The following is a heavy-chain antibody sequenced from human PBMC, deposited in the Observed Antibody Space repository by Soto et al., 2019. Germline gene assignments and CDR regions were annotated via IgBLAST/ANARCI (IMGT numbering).Heavy chain of an antibody. J-gene: IGHJ6*02. D-gene: IGHD3-22*01. CDR1: GFTVSSNY. CDR3: ATTGMVVTFSYYYYGMDV. Sequence: EVQRVESGGGLVQPGGSLRISCAASGFTVSSNYMTWVRQAPGKGLEWVSVLFYGGSTYYADSVKGRFTISRDYSKNMLYLQMDSLRAELTAVYHWATTGMVVTFSYYYYGMDVWGQGTTVTVSS. CDR2: LFYGGST. V-gene: IGHV3-66*01.